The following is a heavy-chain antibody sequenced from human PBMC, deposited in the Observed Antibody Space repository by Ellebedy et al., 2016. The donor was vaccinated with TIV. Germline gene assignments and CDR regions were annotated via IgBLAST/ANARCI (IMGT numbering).Heavy chain of an antibody. CDR2: IYHSGST. CDR3: ASYITMVRGVYTYYFDY. Sequence: SETLSLXCTVSGYSISSGYYWGWIRQPPGKGLEWIGSIYHSGSTYYNPSLKSRVTISVDTSKNQFSLKLSSVTAADTAVYYCASYITMVRGVYTYYFDYWGQGTLVTVSS. CDR1: GYSISSGYY. J-gene: IGHJ4*02. V-gene: IGHV4-38-2*02. D-gene: IGHD3-10*01.